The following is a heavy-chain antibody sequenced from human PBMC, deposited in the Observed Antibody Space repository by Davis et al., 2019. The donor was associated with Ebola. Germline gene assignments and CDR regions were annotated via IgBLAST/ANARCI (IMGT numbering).Heavy chain of an antibody. V-gene: IGHV4-39*01. Sequence: SETLSLTCTVSGGSIKSASHYWGWIRQPPGKGLEWIGSIYYSGSTYYNPSLKSRVTISVDTSKNQFSLKLSSVTAADTAVYYCARHASYYYDSSGYSLISAFDIWGQGTMVTVSS. CDR2: IYYSGST. D-gene: IGHD3-22*01. CDR3: ARHASYYYDSSGYSLISAFDI. CDR1: GGSIKSASHY. J-gene: IGHJ3*02.